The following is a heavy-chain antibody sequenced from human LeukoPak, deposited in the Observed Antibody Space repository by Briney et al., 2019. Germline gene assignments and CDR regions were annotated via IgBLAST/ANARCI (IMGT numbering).Heavy chain of an antibody. CDR3: ARVNVKNWFDP. CDR1: GDSISSNTAA. J-gene: IGHJ5*02. Sequence: SQTLSLTCDISGDSISSNTAAWNWIRQSPSRGLEWLGRTYYRSKWYFEYAPSVEGRITVNPDTANNQFSLRLSCVTPEDTAMYYCARVNVKNWFDPWGQGTLVTVSS. V-gene: IGHV6-1*01. D-gene: IGHD2-8*01. CDR2: TYYRSKWYF.